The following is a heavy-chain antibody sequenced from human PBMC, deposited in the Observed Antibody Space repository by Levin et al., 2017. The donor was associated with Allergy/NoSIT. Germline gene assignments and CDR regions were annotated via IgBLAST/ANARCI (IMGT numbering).Heavy chain of an antibody. D-gene: IGHD6-13*01. V-gene: IGHV3-15*01. Sequence: GGSLRLSCAASGFTFSNTLMNWVRQAPGKGLEWVGRIKSKTDGETTDYAAPVKGRFTISRDDSKNTLSLQMHSLKTEDTAVYYCTTAHSTSRDYWGQGTLVTVSS. J-gene: IGHJ4*02. CDR1: GFTFSNTL. CDR3: TTAHSTSRDY. CDR2: IKSKTDGETT.